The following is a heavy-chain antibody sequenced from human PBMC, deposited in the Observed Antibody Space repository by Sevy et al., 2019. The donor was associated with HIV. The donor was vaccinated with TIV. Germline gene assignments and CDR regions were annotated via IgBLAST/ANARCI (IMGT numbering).Heavy chain of an antibody. J-gene: IGHJ6*02. CDR3: ARDRGYCSSTSCQVYYYYGMDV. Sequence: ASVKVSCKASGGTFSSYAISWVRQAPGQGLEWMGGIIPIFGTANYAQTFQGRVTITADESTSTAYMELSSLRSEDTAVYYCARDRGYCSSTSCQVYYYYGMDVWGQGTTVTVSS. D-gene: IGHD2-2*01. CDR2: IIPIFGTA. V-gene: IGHV1-69*13. CDR1: GGTFSSYA.